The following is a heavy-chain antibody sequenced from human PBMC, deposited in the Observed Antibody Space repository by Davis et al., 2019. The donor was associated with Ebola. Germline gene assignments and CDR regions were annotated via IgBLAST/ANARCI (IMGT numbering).Heavy chain of an antibody. D-gene: IGHD6-13*01. J-gene: IGHJ4*02. CDR2: VYPGDSDT. Sequence: PGGSLRLSCKGSGYSFSTFWIAWVRQMPGKGLEWMGIVYPGDSDTRYSPSFQGQVTISADKSISTAYLQWSSLKASDTAMYYCAAGVGIAAHWGQGTLVTVSS. V-gene: IGHV5-51*01. CDR1: GYSFSTFW. CDR3: AAGVGIAAH.